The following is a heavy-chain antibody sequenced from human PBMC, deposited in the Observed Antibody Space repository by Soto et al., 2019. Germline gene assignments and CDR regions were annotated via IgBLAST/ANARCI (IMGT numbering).Heavy chain of an antibody. Sequence: PGGSLRLSCAASGFTFSSYAMSWVRQAPGKGLEWVSAISGSGGSTYYADSVKGRFTISRDNSKNTLYLQMNSLRAEDTAVYYCAKVDDYSNRYYGMDVWGQGTTVTVSS. D-gene: IGHD4-4*01. CDR2: ISGSGGST. CDR3: AKVDDYSNRYYGMDV. V-gene: IGHV3-23*01. J-gene: IGHJ6*02. CDR1: GFTFSSYA.